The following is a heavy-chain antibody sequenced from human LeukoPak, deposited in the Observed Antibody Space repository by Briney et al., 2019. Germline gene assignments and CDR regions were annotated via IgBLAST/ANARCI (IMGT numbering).Heavy chain of an antibody. V-gene: IGHV3-53*01. D-gene: IGHD3-10*02. CDR1: GFIVSRNY. J-gene: IGHJ6*04. CDR2: IYSGGTT. CDR3: AELGITMIGGV. Sequence: GGSLRLSCAASGFIVSRNYMSWVRQAPGKGLEWVSIIYSGGTTYYADSVKGRFTISRDNAKNSLYLQMNSLRAEDTAVYYCAELGITMIGGVWGKGTTVTISS.